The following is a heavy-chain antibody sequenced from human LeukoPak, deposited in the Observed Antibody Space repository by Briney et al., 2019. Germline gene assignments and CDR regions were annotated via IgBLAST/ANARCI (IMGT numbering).Heavy chain of an antibody. CDR2: IRYDGSNK. CDR3: ALLDIVVVPAANR. D-gene: IGHD2-2*01. CDR1: GFTFSSYG. Sequence: GGSLRLSCAASGFTFSSYGMNWVRQAPGKGLEWVAFIRYDGSNKYYADSVKGRFTISRDNSKNTLYLQMNSLRAEDTAVYYCALLDIVVVPAANRWGQGTLVTVSS. V-gene: IGHV3-30*02. J-gene: IGHJ4*02.